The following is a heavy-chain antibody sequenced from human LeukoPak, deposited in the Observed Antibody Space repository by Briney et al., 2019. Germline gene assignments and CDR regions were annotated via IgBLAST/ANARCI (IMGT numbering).Heavy chain of an antibody. CDR2: MTFDGSNK. CDR1: GFTFSSHG. V-gene: IGHV3-33*01. Sequence: GGSLRLSCAASGFTFSSHGMHWVRQAPGKGLEWVATMTFDGSNKYYADSVKGRFTISRDNSQNTLYLQMNSLRAEDTALYYCARGSDCGSTSCYGLFDYWGQGTLVTASS. CDR3: ARGSDCGSTSCYGLFDY. D-gene: IGHD2-2*01. J-gene: IGHJ4*02.